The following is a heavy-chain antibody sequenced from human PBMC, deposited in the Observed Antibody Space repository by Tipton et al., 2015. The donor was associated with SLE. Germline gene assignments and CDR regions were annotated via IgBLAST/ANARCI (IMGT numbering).Heavy chain of an antibody. CDR3: ARGWGDDYYFDY. V-gene: IGHV4-61*02. CDR1: GGSISSGSYY. Sequence: TLSLTCTVSGGSISSGSYYWNWIRQSAGKGLEWIGRVYISGSPYYNPSLKSRVAMSVDTSKNQFSLRLTSVTAADTAVYYCARGWGDDYYFDYWGQGTLVTVSS. J-gene: IGHJ4*02. D-gene: IGHD2-21*02. CDR2: VYISGSP.